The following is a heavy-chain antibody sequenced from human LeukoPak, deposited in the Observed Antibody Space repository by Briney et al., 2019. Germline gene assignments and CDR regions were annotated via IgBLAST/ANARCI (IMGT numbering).Heavy chain of an antibody. CDR1: GFTFTTYW. J-gene: IGHJ4*02. D-gene: IGHD3-22*01. CDR3: ARDPPHRFTMIEKDS. Sequence: PGGSLRLSCAASGFTFTTYWMTWVRQAPGKGLEWVANINGDGSHKNYLDSVKGRFTISRDNTKNSVYLQMNSLRAEDTAVYYRARDPPHRFTMIEKDSWGQGTLVTVSS. V-gene: IGHV3-7*01. CDR2: INGDGSHK.